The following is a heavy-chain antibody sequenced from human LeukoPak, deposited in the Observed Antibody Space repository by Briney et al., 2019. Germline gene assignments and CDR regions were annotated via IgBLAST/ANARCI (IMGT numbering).Heavy chain of an antibody. J-gene: IGHJ3*02. D-gene: IGHD3-22*01. Sequence: GSSVKISCKASGGTFSSYAISWVRHAPGQGLEWMGGIITIFGTANYTQKFQGRVTITTDESTSTAYMELSSLRSEDTAVYYCARDLPHYYDSSGEGAFDIWGQGTMVTVSS. CDR2: IITIFGTA. CDR3: ARDLPHYYDSSGEGAFDI. V-gene: IGHV1-69*05. CDR1: GGTFSSYA.